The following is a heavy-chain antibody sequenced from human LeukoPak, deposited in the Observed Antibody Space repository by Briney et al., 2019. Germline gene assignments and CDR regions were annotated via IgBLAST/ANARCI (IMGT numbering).Heavy chain of an antibody. D-gene: IGHD6-13*01. CDR1: GDSISSDY. V-gene: IGHV4-4*07. J-gene: IGHJ4*02. Sequence: SETLSLTCSVSGDSISSDYWSWIRQLAGKGLEWIGRIYTTGSTNYNPSLKSRVTISVDTSKNQFSLKLSSVTAADTAVYYCARHPFRGYSSSWDFDYWGQGTLVTVSS. CDR2: IYTTGST. CDR3: ARHPFRGYSSSWDFDY.